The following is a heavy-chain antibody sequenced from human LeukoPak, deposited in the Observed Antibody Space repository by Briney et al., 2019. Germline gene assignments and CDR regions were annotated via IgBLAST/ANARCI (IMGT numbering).Heavy chain of an antibody. V-gene: IGHV3-48*01. D-gene: IGHD6-13*01. J-gene: IGHJ4*02. CDR2: ISSSSSTI. Sequence: PGGSLRLSCAASGVTFSSYSMNWVRQAPGKGLEWVSYISSSSSTIYYADSVKGRFTISRDNAKKSLYLQMNSLRAEDTAVYYCAREGLVAAAGTFDYWGQGTLVTVSS. CDR1: GVTFSSYS. CDR3: AREGLVAAAGTFDY.